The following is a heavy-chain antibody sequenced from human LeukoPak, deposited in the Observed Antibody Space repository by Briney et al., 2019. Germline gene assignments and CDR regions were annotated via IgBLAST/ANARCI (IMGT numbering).Heavy chain of an antibody. V-gene: IGHV3-21*01. Sequence: GSLRLSCAASGFTFSSYSMNWVRQAPGKGLEWFSSILSSGSYIYYADSVKGRFTISRDNAKNSLYLQMNSLRAEDTAVYYCVRESGGYCSTTSCYKGYFDYWGQGTLVTVSS. D-gene: IGHD2-2*02. J-gene: IGHJ4*02. CDR1: GFTFSSYS. CDR3: VRESGGYCSTTSCYKGYFDY. CDR2: ILSSGSYI.